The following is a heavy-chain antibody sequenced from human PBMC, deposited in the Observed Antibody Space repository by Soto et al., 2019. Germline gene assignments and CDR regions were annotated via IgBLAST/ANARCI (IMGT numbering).Heavy chain of an antibody. J-gene: IGHJ6*02. CDR3: ARADYDSLTGSYGMDV. CDR2: INHSGST. CDR1: GGSFSGSD. D-gene: IGHD3-9*01. V-gene: IGHV4-34*01. Sequence: SETLSLACAVYGGSFSGSDWSWIRQPPGKGLEWIGEINHSGSTNYNPSLKSRVTISVDTSKNQFSLKLSSVTAADTAVYYCARADYDSLTGSYGMDVWGQGTTVTVSS.